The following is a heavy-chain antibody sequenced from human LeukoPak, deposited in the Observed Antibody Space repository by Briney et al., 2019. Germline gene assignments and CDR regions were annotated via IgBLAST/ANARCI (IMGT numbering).Heavy chain of an antibody. D-gene: IGHD4-23*01. CDR1: GFTVSSYY. Sequence: GGSLRLSCTASGFTVSSYYMSWVRQAPGKGLEWVANIKQDGSEKYYVDSVKGRFTISRDNAKNSLYLQTNSLRAEDTAVYYCGRGNPVRTPTLGYFDYWGQGTLVTVSS. CDR3: GRGNPVRTPTLGYFDY. CDR2: IKQDGSEK. V-gene: IGHV3-7*01. J-gene: IGHJ4*02.